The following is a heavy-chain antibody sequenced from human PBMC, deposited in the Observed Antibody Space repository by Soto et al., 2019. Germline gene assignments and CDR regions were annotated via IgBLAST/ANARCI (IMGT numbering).Heavy chain of an antibody. J-gene: IGHJ6*02. Sequence: GGSLRLSCAASGFIFANYGMHWVRQAPGKGLEWVALITYEGSNKYYADAVKGRFTISRDSAKNMVSLQMDSLRAEDTAVYYCAKARGANNWANYYGLDVWGQGTTVTVSS. D-gene: IGHD1-1*01. CDR3: AKARGANNWANYYGLDV. CDR1: GFIFANYG. CDR2: ITYEGSNK. V-gene: IGHV3-30*18.